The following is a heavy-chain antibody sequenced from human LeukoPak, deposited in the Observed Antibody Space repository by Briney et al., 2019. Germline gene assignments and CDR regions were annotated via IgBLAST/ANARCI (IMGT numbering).Heavy chain of an antibody. J-gene: IGHJ6*02. Sequence: SETLPLTCTVSGGSISSSSYYWGWIRQPPGKGLEWIGSIYYSGSTYYNPSLKSRVTISVDTSKNQFSLKLSSVTAADTAVYYCARQGPGYSSSWYGAFGVDYYYYYGMDVWGQGTTVTVSS. CDR3: ARQGPGYSSSWYGAFGVDYYYYYGMDV. V-gene: IGHV4-39*01. D-gene: IGHD6-13*01. CDR2: IYYSGST. CDR1: GGSISSSSYY.